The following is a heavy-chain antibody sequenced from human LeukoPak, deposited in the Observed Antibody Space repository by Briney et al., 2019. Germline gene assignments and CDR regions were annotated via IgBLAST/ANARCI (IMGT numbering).Heavy chain of an antibody. CDR3: ARRRSHGGNRGIDY. J-gene: IGHJ4*02. D-gene: IGHD4-23*01. CDR2: ASYSGST. Sequence: AQTPSLTCTVYGGAISNTSYYWGWIRQPPENGLEWIGCASYSGSTYYNPSLESRVIRSVDTSKDQFSLRLSSVTAADTAIYYCARRRSHGGNRGIDYWGQGTLVAVSS. CDR1: GGAISNTSYY. V-gene: IGHV4-39*01.